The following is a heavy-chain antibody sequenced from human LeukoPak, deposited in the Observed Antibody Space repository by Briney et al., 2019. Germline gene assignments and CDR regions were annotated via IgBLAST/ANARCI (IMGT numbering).Heavy chain of an antibody. CDR1: GGSVSSYY. J-gene: IGHJ4*02. V-gene: IGHV4-59*08. CDR2: IYYSGST. D-gene: IGHD6-19*01. Sequence: SETLSLTCSVSGGSVSSYYWSWIRQPPGKGLEWIGYIYYSGSTNYNPSPKSRVTISVDTSKNQFSLKLSSVTAADTAVYYCARHVWEQWPGTGYFDYWGQGTLVTVSS. CDR3: ARHVWEQWPGTGYFDY.